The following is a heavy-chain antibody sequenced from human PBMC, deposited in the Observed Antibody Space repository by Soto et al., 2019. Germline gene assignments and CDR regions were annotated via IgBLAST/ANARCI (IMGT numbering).Heavy chain of an antibody. Sequence: PSETLSLTCTVSGGSISSGGYYWSWIRQHPGKGLEWIGYIYYSGSTYYNPSLKSRVTISVDTSKNQFSLKLSSVTAADTAVYYCARRYCISTSCSLDYWGQGTLVTVSS. V-gene: IGHV4-31*03. CDR3: ARRYCISTSCSLDY. CDR1: GGSISSGGYY. J-gene: IGHJ4*02. D-gene: IGHD2-2*01. CDR2: IYYSGST.